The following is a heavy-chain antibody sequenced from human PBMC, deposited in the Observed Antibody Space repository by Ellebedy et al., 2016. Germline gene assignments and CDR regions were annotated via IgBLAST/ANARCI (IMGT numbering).Heavy chain of an antibody. J-gene: IGHJ4*02. V-gene: IGHV1-24*01. CDR1: GYTLTELS. Sequence: ASVKVSCXVSGYTLTELSMHWVRQAPGKGLEWMGGFDPEDGETIYAQKFQGRVTMTEDTSTDTAYMELSSLRSEDTAVYYCASPGVYSSGYYGLDLDYWGQGTLVTVSS. D-gene: IGHD3-22*01. CDR2: FDPEDGET. CDR3: ASPGVYSSGYYGLDLDY.